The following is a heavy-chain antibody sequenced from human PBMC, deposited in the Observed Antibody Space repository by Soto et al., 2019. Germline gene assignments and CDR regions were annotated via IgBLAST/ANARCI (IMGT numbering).Heavy chain of an antibody. CDR2: ISGSGGST. CDR3: AKDSKSYDFWSGYPNWSDP. J-gene: IGHJ5*02. Sequence: GGSLRLSCAASGFTFSSYAMSWVRQAPGKGLDWVSAISGSGGSTYYADSVKSRFTISRDNSKNTLYLQMNSLRAEDTAVYYCAKDSKSYDFWSGYPNWSDPWGQGTLVTVSS. D-gene: IGHD3-3*01. V-gene: IGHV3-23*01. CDR1: GFTFSSYA.